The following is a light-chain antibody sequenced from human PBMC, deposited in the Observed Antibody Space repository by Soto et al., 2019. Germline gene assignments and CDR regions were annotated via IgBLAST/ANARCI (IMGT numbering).Light chain of an antibody. Sequence: EIVLTQSPGTLSLSPGERATLSCRASQSVSSSYLAWYQQKPGQAPRLLIYGSSSRATGIPDRFSGSGSGTDFTLTICKREAEECAVSYCQQYGSSPWTFGQGTKVQIK. V-gene: IGKV3-20*01. CDR2: GSS. J-gene: IGKJ1*01. CDR1: QSVSSSY. CDR3: QQYGSSPWT.